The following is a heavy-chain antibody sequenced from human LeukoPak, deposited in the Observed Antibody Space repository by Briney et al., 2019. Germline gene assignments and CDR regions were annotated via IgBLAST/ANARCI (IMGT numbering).Heavy chain of an antibody. CDR3: ARDLYYDSSGYGGFDY. CDR2: IYYSGST. D-gene: IGHD3-22*01. J-gene: IGHJ4*02. V-gene: IGHV4-59*01. CDR1: GGSISSYY. Sequence: PSETLSLTCTVSGGSISSYYWSWIRQPPGKGLEWIGYIYYSGSTNYNPSLKSRVTISVDTSKNQFSLKLSSVTAADTAVYYCARDLYYDSSGYGGFDYWGQGTLVTDSS.